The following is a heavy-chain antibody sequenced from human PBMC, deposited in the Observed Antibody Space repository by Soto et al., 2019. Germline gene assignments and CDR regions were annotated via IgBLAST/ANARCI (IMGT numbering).Heavy chain of an antibody. CDR2: IYPGDSDT. D-gene: IGHD5-12*01. Sequence: PGESLKISCKASGYSFTSYWIGWVRQMPGKGLEWMGIIYPGDSDTRYRPSFQGQVTISADKSISTAYLQWSSLKASDTAMFYWARLRWIDVLMLDYGGKGTRFT. CDR1: GYSFTSYW. J-gene: IGHJ4*02. CDR3: ARLRWIDVLMLDY. V-gene: IGHV5-51*01.